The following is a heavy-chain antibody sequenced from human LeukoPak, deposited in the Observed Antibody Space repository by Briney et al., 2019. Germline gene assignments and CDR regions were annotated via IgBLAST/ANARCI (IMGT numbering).Heavy chain of an antibody. CDR2: ISSSSSYI. CDR1: GFTFSTYG. Sequence: GRSLRLSCAASGFTFSTYGMHWVRQAQGKGLEWVSSISSSSSYIYYADSVKGRFTISRDNAKNSLYLQMNSLRAEDTAVYYCARDRSVASNFNYWGQGTLVTVSS. J-gene: IGHJ4*02. D-gene: IGHD2-15*01. CDR3: ARDRSVASNFNY. V-gene: IGHV3-21*01.